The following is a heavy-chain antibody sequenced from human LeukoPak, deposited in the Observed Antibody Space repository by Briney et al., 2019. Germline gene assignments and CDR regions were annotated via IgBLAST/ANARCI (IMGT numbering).Heavy chain of an antibody. CDR3: AKDPRANWGSTFDY. Sequence: GGSLRLSCAASGFTFSSYGMHWVRQAPGKGLEWVAFIRYDGSNKYYADSVKGRFTISRDNSKNTLYLQMNSLRAEDTAVYYCAKDPRANWGSTFDYWGQGTLVTVSS. CDR2: IRYDGSNK. J-gene: IGHJ4*02. V-gene: IGHV3-30*02. D-gene: IGHD7-27*01. CDR1: GFTFSSYG.